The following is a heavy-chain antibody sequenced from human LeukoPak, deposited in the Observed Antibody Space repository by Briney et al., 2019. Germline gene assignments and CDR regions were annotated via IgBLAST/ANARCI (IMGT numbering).Heavy chain of an antibody. D-gene: IGHD1-26*01. Sequence: SETLSLTCTVSGYPLTSGYYWGLIRQSPGKGLERFGDIHHSVSTYYNSSLRSRVPISVDTSKNQFSLMLNSVTAADTAIYYCARENMVGVGFDYWGQGTLVTVSS. V-gene: IGHV4-38-2*02. J-gene: IGHJ4*02. CDR3: ARENMVGVGFDY. CDR1: GYPLTSGYY. CDR2: IHHSVST.